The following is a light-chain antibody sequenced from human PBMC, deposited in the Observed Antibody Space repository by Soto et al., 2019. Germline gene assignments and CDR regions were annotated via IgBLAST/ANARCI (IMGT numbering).Light chain of an antibody. V-gene: IGKV1-27*01. Sequence: EIQMTQSPSSLSASVGDRVTITCRASQGISNYLAWYQQKPGKVPKLLIYGASTLQSGVPSRLSGSGSETDFTLIINRLQPEDVATYYCQKYDSAPWTFGQGTKVEI. CDR2: GAS. J-gene: IGKJ1*01. CDR3: QKYDSAPWT. CDR1: QGISNY.